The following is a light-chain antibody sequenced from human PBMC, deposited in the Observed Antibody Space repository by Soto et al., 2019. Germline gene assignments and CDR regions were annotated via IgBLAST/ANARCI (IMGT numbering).Light chain of an antibody. CDR3: SSYSSTTTL. CDR1: SPDFGV. J-gene: IGLJ2*01. V-gene: IGLV2-14*01. CDR2: EVS. Sequence: QSALTQPASVSGSPGQSITISCSGISPDFGVSWYQHFPGKAPKLLIFEVSNRPSGVSTRFSGSKSGNMAFLTISGLQSEDEGRYHRSSYSSTTTLFGGGTKLTVL.